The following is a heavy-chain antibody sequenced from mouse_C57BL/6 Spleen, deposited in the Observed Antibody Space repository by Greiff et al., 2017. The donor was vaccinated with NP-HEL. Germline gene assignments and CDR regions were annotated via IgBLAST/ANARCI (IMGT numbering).Heavy chain of an antibody. CDR2: IYPGDGDT. CDR3: AREGGGYYVGYAMDY. V-gene: IGHV1-82*01. CDR1: GYAFSSSW. D-gene: IGHD2-3*01. Sequence: VQLKESGPELVKPGASVKISCKASGYAFSSSWMNWVKQRPGKGLEWIGRIYPGDGDTNYNGKFKGKATLTADKSSSTAYMQLSSLTSEDSAVYFCAREGGGYYVGYAMDYWGQGTSVTVSS. J-gene: IGHJ4*01.